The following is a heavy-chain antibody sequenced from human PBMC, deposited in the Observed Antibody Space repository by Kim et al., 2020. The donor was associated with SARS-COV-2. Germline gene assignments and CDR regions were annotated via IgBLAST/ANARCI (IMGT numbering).Heavy chain of an antibody. CDR2: ITKSSTTI. D-gene: IGHD3-16*01. Sequence: GGSLRLSCATSGFTFSAYDMNWVRQAPGKGLEWLSFITKSSTTIYYADSVKGRFTTSRDNAKNSLHLQMNSLKDEDTAVYHCVRDRIGGAFDIWGQGTLVTVSS. J-gene: IGHJ3*02. CDR1: GFTFSAYD. V-gene: IGHV3-48*02. CDR3: VRDRIGGAFDI.